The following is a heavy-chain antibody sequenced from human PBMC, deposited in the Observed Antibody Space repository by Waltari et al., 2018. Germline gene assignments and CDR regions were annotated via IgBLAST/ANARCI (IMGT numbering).Heavy chain of an antibody. CDR3: TRRGRGMGYGMDV. D-gene: IGHD1-26*01. Sequence: QVQLQQWGARLLMPSETLSLTCAVYGGSFTDYYWTWIRQPPGKGLEWIGEINHSGSTNYNTSLGSRVTLSVDTSKNQVSRRLTSVTAADTAVYYCTRRGRGMGYGMDVWGQGTTVTVSS. J-gene: IGHJ6*02. CDR1: GGSFTDYY. V-gene: IGHV4-34*01. CDR2: INHSGST.